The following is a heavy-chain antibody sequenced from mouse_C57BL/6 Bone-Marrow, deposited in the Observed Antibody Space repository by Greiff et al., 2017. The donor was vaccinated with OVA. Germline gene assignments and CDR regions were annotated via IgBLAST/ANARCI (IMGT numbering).Heavy chain of an antibody. Sequence: EVKVVESGGDLVKPGGSLKLSCAASGFTFSSYGMSWVRQTPDKRLEWVATISSGGSYTYYPDSVKGRFTISRDNAKNTLYLQMSSLKSEDTAMYYCARHEAQATYYAMDYWGQGTSVTVSS. CDR1: GFTFSSYG. CDR2: ISSGGSYT. D-gene: IGHD3-2*02. J-gene: IGHJ4*01. V-gene: IGHV5-6*01. CDR3: ARHEAQATYYAMDY.